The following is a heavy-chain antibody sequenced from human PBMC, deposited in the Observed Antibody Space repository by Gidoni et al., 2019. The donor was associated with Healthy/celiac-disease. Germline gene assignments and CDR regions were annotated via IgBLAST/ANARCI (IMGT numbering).Heavy chain of an antibody. CDR2: ISGSGGST. D-gene: IGHD3-3*01. J-gene: IGHJ3*02. V-gene: IGHV3-23*01. CDR1: GFTFSSYA. Sequence: EVQLLESGGGLVQPGGSLRLSCAASGFTFSSYAMSWVRQAPGKGLEWVSAISGSGGSTYYADSVKGRFTISRDNSKNTLYLQMNSLRAEDTAVYYCAKDSSKVFGVVIRVDAFDIWGQGTMVTVSS. CDR3: AKDSSKVFGVVIRVDAFDI.